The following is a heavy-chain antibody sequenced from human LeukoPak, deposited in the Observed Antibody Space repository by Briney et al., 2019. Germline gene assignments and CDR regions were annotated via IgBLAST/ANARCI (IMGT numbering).Heavy chain of an antibody. CDR1: GVSISSGDYY. D-gene: IGHD2-21*02. J-gene: IGHJ4*02. CDR3: ASSDLTAFDY. CDR2: IYYSGST. V-gene: IGHV4-30-4*01. Sequence: SETLSLTCTVSGVSISSGDYYWSWIRQPPGKGLEWIGYIYYSGSTYYNPSLKSRVTISVDTSKNQFSLKLSSVTAADTAVYYCASSDLTAFDYWGQGTLVTVSS.